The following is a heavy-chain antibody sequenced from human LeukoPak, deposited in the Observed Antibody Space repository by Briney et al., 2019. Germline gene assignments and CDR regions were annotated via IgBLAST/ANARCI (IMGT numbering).Heavy chain of an antibody. J-gene: IGHJ4*02. CDR2: ISGSGGGT. D-gene: IGHD6-13*01. CDR1: GFTFSSYA. V-gene: IGHV3-23*01. Sequence: TGGSLRLSCAASGFTFSSYAMIWVRQAPGKGLEWVSLISGSGGGTYYADSVKGRFTISGDNSKNTLYLQMNSLRAEDTAVYYCARDPSWSVEGYWGQGTLVTVSS. CDR3: ARDPSWSVEGY.